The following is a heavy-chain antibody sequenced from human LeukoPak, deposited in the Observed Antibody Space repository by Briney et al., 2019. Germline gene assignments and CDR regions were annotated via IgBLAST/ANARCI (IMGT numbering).Heavy chain of an antibody. V-gene: IGHV1-18*01. J-gene: IGHJ6*03. D-gene: IGHD6-13*01. CDR2: ITPYNGDT. Sequence: RGASVKVSCKASGYTFTNQGISWVRQAPGQGLEWMGWITPYNGDTNYAQKLQGRVTMTTDTSTSTAYMELRSLRSDDTAVYYCARVSGGIAAAGITNYYMDVWGKGTTVTVSS. CDR1: GYTFTNQG. CDR3: ARVSGGIAAAGITNYYMDV.